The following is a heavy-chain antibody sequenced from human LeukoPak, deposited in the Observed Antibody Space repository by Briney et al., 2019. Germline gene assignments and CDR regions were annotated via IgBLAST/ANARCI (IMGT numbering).Heavy chain of an antibody. V-gene: IGHV3-48*03. Sequence: GGSLRLSCAASGFTFSSYEMNWVRQAPGKGLEWVSYISSSGSTIYYADSVKGRFTISRDNAKNSLYLQMNSLRAEDTAVYYCARAGLTAILDYFDYWGQGTLVTVSS. J-gene: IGHJ4*02. CDR2: ISSSGSTI. D-gene: IGHD2-21*02. CDR3: ARAGLTAILDYFDY. CDR1: GFTFSSYE.